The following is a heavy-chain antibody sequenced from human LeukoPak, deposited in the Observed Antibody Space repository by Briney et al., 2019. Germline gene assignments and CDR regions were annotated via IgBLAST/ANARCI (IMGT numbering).Heavy chain of an antibody. J-gene: IGHJ6*02. Sequence: GGSLRLSCAASGFTFSSYAMSWVRQAPGKGLEWVSAISGSGGSTYYADSVKGRFTISRDNSKNTLYLQMNSLRAEDTAVYYCARDKEAYCGGDCYSNYYYGMDVWGQGTTVTVSS. CDR2: ISGSGGST. CDR1: GFTFSSYA. V-gene: IGHV3-23*01. CDR3: ARDKEAYCGGDCYSNYYYGMDV. D-gene: IGHD2-21*02.